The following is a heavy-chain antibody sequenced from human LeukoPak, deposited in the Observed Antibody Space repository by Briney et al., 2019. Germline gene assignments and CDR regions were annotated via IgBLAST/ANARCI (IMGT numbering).Heavy chain of an antibody. V-gene: IGHV3-7*01. CDR1: GFTFSSYW. CDR3: ASHYDFWSGHHY. Sequence: PGGSLRLSCAASGFTFSSYWMSWVRQAPGKGLEWVANIKQGGSEKYYVDSVKGRFTISRDNAKNSLYLQMNSLRAEDTAVYYYASHYDFWSGHHYWGQGTLVTVSS. J-gene: IGHJ4*02. CDR2: IKQGGSEK. D-gene: IGHD3-3*01.